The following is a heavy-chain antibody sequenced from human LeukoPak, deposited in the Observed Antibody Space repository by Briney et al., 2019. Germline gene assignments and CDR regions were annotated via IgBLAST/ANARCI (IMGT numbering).Heavy chain of an antibody. V-gene: IGHV3-30-3*01. CDR2: VSYDGTIK. D-gene: IGHD2-2*03. CDR3: ARDGYCSSNSCLDY. Sequence: PGGSLRLSCAASGFTFSSYAIHWVRQAPGKGLEWVTVVSYDGTIKYYADSVKGRFTISRDNSKNTLDLQMSSLRVDDTAVYYCARDGYCSSNSCLDYWGRGTLVTVSS. J-gene: IGHJ4*02. CDR1: GFTFSSYA.